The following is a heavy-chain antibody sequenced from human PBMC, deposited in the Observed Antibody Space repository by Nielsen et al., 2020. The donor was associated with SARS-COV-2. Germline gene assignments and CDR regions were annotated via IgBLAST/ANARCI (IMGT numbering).Heavy chain of an antibody. J-gene: IGHJ4*02. CDR1: GFTFDDYA. V-gene: IGHV3-9*01. D-gene: IGHD3-10*01. Sequence: GGSLRLSCAASGFTFDDYAIHWVLQAPGKGLEWVSGISWNSGSIGYADSVKGRFTISRDNAKNSLYLQMNSLRAEDTALYYCAKDMPDYYGSGSYYLDYWGQGTLVTVSS. CDR2: ISWNSGSI. CDR3: AKDMPDYYGSGSYYLDY.